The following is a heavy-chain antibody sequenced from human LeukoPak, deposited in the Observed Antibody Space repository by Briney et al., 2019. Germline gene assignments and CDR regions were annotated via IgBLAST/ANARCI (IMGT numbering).Heavy chain of an antibody. D-gene: IGHD2-2*01. CDR3: VRGTQIFDF. CDR2: IASDGSDT. Sequence: PGGSLRLSCAASGFTFSSSWMHRVRQAPGKGLVWVSRIASDGSDTRYADSVKGRFTISRDNANDTLYLQMNSLRAEDTAVYYCVRGTQIFDFWGQGTLVTVSS. CDR1: GFTFSSSW. V-gene: IGHV3-74*01. J-gene: IGHJ4*02.